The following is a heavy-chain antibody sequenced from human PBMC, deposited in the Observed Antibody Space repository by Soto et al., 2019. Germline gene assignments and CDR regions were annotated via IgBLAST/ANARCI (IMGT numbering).Heavy chain of an antibody. V-gene: IGHV4-59*01. Sequence: SETLSLTCTVSGDSISSFYWTWIRQPPGKGREWFGYIFSIGSTNYTPSLKSRVTISVDTSENQFSLKLTSVTAADTAVYYCARVGYCSSTPCWPIGYFEYWGQGTLVTVSS. J-gene: IGHJ4*02. CDR1: GDSISSFY. D-gene: IGHD2-2*01. CDR2: IFSIGST. CDR3: ARVGYCSSTPCWPIGYFEY.